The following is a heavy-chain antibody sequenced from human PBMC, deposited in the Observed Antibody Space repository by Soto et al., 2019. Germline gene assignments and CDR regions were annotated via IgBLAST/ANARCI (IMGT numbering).Heavy chain of an antibody. CDR1: GGSITSDNYS. D-gene: IGHD2-2*01. J-gene: IGHJ4*02. Sequence: TLSLTCTVSGGSITSDNYSWTWIRQPPGKGLEWIGYIYYSGSTYYNPSLKSRVTISVDKAKTQLSLRLSSVTAADTAVYYCARAQLVGYYFDSWGQGTLVTVS. CDR3: ARAQLVGYYFDS. CDR2: IYYSGST. V-gene: IGHV4-30-4*08.